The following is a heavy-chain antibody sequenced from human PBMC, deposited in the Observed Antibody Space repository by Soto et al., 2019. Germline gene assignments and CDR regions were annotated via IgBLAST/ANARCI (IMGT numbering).Heavy chain of an antibody. J-gene: IGHJ3*02. V-gene: IGHV5-51*01. D-gene: IGHD2-15*01. CDR2: IYPGDSDT. Sequence: GESLKISCKGSGYSFTSYWIGWVRQMPGKGLEWMGIIYPGDSDTRYSPSFQGQVTISADKSISTAYLQWSSLKASDTAMYYCARQYCSGGSCYSGGDAFDIWGQGTMVTVSS. CDR3: ARQYCSGGSCYSGGDAFDI. CDR1: GYSFTSYW.